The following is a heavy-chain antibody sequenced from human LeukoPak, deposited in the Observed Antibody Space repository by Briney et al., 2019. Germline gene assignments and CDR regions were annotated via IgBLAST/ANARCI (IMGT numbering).Heavy chain of an antibody. CDR1: GFTFTSHG. V-gene: IGHV1-18*01. CDR2: ISAYNGNT. CDR3: AKDPGGDYYDSSGYTYFQY. J-gene: IGHJ1*01. D-gene: IGHD3-22*01. Sequence: ASVKVSCKASGFTFTSHGFSWVRQAPGQGLEWMAWISAYNGNTGHAQKFQERVTMTTDTSTSTVYMELRTLRSDDTAVYYCAKDPGGDYYDSSGYTYFQYWGQGTLVTVSS.